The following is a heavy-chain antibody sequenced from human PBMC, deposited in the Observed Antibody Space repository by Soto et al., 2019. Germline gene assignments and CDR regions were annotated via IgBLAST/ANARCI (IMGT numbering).Heavy chain of an antibody. J-gene: IGHJ4*02. Sequence: EVQLLESGGGLVQPGGSLRLSCAASGFTFSNYAMSWVRQAPGKGLAWVSGISGGVGCSSYENPVTGRFTISRDTSKNTLYLQMNSLRAEDTAVYYCAHNCGVDCHSVFFYWGQGTLVIVSS. CDR3: AHNCGVDCHSVFFY. CDR2: ISGGVGCS. V-gene: IGHV3-23*01. CDR1: GFTFSNYA. D-gene: IGHD2-21*02.